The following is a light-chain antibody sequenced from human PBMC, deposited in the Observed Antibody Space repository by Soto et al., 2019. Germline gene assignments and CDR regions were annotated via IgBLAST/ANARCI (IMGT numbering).Light chain of an antibody. J-gene: IGLJ7*01. CDR3: SSYTSSSIHAV. CDR1: SSDVGGYNY. V-gene: IGLV2-14*01. Sequence: QSALTQPASVSGSPGQSITISCTGTSSDVGGYNYVSWYQQHPGKAPKLMIYDVSNRPSGVSNRFSGSKSGNTASLTISGLQAEDEADYYCSSYTSSSIHAVFGGGTQLPSS. CDR2: DVS.